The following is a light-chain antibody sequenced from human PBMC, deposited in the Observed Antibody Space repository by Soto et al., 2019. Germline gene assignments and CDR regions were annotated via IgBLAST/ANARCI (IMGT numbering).Light chain of an antibody. CDR1: TPNIGNNH. CDR3: GTWDSSLSASV. Sequence: QSVLTQPPSVSAAPGQRVTLSCSGSTPNIGNNHVSWYQQLPATAPKLLIFEDNNHHSGIPDRFSGAKSGTSATRGITGLQTGDEADYYCGTWDSSLSASVFGGGTKLTVL. CDR2: EDN. J-gene: IGLJ3*02. V-gene: IGLV1-51*02.